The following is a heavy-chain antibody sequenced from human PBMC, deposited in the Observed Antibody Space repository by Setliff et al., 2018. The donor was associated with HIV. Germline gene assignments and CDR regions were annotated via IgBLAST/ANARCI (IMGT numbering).Heavy chain of an antibody. CDR3: AKPLYRGLRIAAAGIGES. J-gene: IGHJ5*02. V-gene: IGHV3-21*01. CDR1: GFTFSDYT. CDR2: ISSTGAYI. D-gene: IGHD6-13*01. Sequence: GGSLRLSCAASGFTFSDYTMNWVRQAPGQGLELVSSISSTGAYIYYADSVKGRFTISRDNARNSLYLQMNSLRAEDTAVYYCAKPLYRGLRIAAAGIGESWGQGTLVTVSS.